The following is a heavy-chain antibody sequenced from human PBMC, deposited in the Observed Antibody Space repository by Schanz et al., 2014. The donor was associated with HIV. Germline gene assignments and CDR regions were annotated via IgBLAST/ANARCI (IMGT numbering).Heavy chain of an antibody. CDR1: GFTFSSYA. Sequence: EVQLLESGGGLVQPGGSLRLSCAASGFTFSSYAMSWVRQAPGKGLEWVSAISGSSITYSADSVKGRFTISRDNSKNTLYLQMNSLSTEDAAVYHCARSQKGTSCCSPLDFWGQGTPVTV. J-gene: IGHJ4*02. CDR3: ARSQKGTSCCSPLDF. CDR2: ISGSSIT. D-gene: IGHD2-2*01. V-gene: IGHV3-23*01.